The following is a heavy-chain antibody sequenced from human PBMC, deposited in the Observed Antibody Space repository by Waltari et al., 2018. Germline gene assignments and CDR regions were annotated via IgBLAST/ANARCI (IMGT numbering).Heavy chain of an antibody. D-gene: IGHD5-18*01. CDR3: ASIAPGGYSYGDFDY. CDR1: GSTFTGYY. CDR2: INPNSGGT. V-gene: IGHV1-2*06. J-gene: IGHJ4*02. Sequence: QVQLVPSGAEVKKPGASVKVSCKASGSTFTGYYMHWVRQAPGQGLEWMGRINPNSGGTNYAQKLQGRVTRTRDTSIRTAYMELSRLRSDDTAVYYCASIAPGGYSYGDFDYWGQGTLVTVSS.